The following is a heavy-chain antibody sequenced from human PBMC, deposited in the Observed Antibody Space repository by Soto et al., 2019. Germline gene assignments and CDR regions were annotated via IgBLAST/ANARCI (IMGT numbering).Heavy chain of an antibody. V-gene: IGHV3-66*01. CDR1: GFSVSSNY. CDR2: IHNGGKT. J-gene: IGHJ1*01. Sequence: GGSLRLSCAASGFSVSSNYMNWVRQAPGKGLEWVSIIHNGGKTYYADSVKDRFTVSRDNSKNTVFLQMNSLRVEDTAVYYCARDSWSQYWGQGTLVTVSS. D-gene: IGHD2-15*01. CDR3: ARDSWSQY.